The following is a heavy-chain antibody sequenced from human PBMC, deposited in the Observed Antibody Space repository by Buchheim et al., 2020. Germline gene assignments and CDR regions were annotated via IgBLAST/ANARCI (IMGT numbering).Heavy chain of an antibody. CDR3: ARAETYCGGDCYYGWFAP. J-gene: IGHJ5*02. CDR2: IIPFSDST. D-gene: IGHD2-21*02. Sequence: QVQLVQSGAEVKKPGSSVKVSCKASGGTFDNYAIVWVRQAPGQGLEWVGGIIPFSDSTNYGQNFQGRVTITADKSTGTVYMELYRLRSGDTAVYYCARAETYCGGDCYYGWFAPWGQGTL. V-gene: IGHV1-69*06. CDR1: GGTFDNYA.